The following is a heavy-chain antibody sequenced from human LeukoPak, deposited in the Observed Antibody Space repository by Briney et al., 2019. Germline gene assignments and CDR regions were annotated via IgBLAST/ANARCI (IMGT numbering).Heavy chain of an antibody. CDR3: ASALLYSSSWYGVDY. J-gene: IGHJ4*02. Sequence: GGSLRLSCAASGFTFSDYYMSWIRQAPGKGLEWVSYISSSSSTIYYADSVKGRFTISRDNAKNSLYLQMNSLRAEDTAVYYCASALLYSSSWYGVDYWGQGTLVTVSS. V-gene: IGHV3-11*04. D-gene: IGHD6-13*01. CDR1: GFTFSDYY. CDR2: ISSSSSTI.